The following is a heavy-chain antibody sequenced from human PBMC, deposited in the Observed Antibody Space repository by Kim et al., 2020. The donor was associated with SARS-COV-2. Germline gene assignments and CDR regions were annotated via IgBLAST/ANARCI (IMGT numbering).Heavy chain of an antibody. CDR3: ARDPLRYFDWLPPDAFDI. D-gene: IGHD3-9*01. CDR1: GYTFTSYG. CDR2: ISAYNGNT. V-gene: IGHV1-18*04. J-gene: IGHJ3*02. Sequence: ASVKVSCKASGYTFTSYGISWVRQAPGQGLEWMGWISAYNGNTNYAQKLQGRVTMTTDTSTSTAYMELRSLRSDHTAVYYCARDPLRYFDWLPPDAFDIWGQGTMVTVSS.